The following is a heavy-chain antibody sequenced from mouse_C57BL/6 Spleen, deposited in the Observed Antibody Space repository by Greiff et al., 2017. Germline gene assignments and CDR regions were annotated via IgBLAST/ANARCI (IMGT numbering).Heavy chain of an antibody. CDR2: IWSGGST. J-gene: IGHJ4*01. CDR1: GFSLTSYG. Sequence: QVQLQQSGPGLVQPSQSLSITCTVSGFSLTSYGVHWVRQSPGTGLDWLGVIWSGGSTDYNAAFISRLSISKDNSKSQVFFKMNSLQADDTAIYYCARVTTVVATKDAMDYWGQGASVTVAS. V-gene: IGHV2-2*01. D-gene: IGHD1-1*01. CDR3: ARVTTVVATKDAMDY.